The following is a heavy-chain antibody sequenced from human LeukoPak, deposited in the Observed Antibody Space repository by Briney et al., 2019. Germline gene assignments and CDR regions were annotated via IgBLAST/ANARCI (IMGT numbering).Heavy chain of an antibody. J-gene: IGHJ4*02. V-gene: IGHV4-59*01. CDR3: ARAGRGSSSWFPTLY. Sequence: PGGSLRLSCAASEFTFSLYAMSWVRQAPGKGLEWIGYIYYSGSTNYNPSLKSRVTISVDTSKNQFSLKLSSVTAADTAVYYCARAGRGSSSWFPTLYWGQGTLVTVSS. D-gene: IGHD6-13*01. CDR1: EFTFSLYA. CDR2: IYYSGST.